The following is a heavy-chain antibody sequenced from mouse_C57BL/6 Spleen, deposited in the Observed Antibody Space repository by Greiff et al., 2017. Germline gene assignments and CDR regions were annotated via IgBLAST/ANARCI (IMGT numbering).Heavy chain of an antibody. CDR2: ISSCGSYT. Sequence: EVKLVESGGDLVKPGGSLKLSCAASGFNFSSYGMSWVRQTPDKRLEWVATISSCGSYTYYPDSVKWRFTISRDNAKNTLYVQMSSLKSEDTAMYYCARHVDSSGYVYYFDYWGQGTTLTVSS. CDR1: GFNFSSYG. D-gene: IGHD3-2*02. V-gene: IGHV5-6*01. J-gene: IGHJ2*01. CDR3: ARHVDSSGYVYYFDY.